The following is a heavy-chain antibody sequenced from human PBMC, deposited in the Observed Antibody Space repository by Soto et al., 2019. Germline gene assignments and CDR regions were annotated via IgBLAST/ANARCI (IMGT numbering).Heavy chain of an antibody. D-gene: IGHD3-3*01. J-gene: IGHJ6*02. Sequence: GGSLELGCAGSEVTMKTLGVPVVLKAQGKGLEWVAGISHDGSNTYYIDSVKGRFTISRDNSQNKVYLDVSRLRAEDTAVYYCAKDLGAIWNYYSGMDAWGQGTMVTVSS. CDR1: EVTMKTLG. V-gene: IGHV3-30*18. CDR2: ISHDGSNT. CDR3: AKDLGAIWNYYSGMDA.